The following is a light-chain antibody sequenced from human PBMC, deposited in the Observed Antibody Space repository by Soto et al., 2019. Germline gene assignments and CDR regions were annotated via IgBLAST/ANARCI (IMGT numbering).Light chain of an antibody. CDR3: QQSIT. V-gene: IGKV1-5*03. Sequence: DIQMTQSPSTLSASVGDRVTITCRASRSVSGWLAWYQQKPGQAPKLLIYKASILESGVPLRFSGSGSGTEFTLTISSLQPDDFATYYCQQSITFGGGTKVEI. CDR2: KAS. CDR1: RSVSGW. J-gene: IGKJ4*01.